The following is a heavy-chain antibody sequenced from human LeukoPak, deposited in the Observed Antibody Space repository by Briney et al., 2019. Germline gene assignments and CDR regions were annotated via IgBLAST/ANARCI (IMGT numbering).Heavy chain of an antibody. J-gene: IGHJ4*02. Sequence: PGGSLRLSCAASGFIFSDSAMHWVRQAPGKGLEWLGRIRSKGNNYEIAYAASGKGRFTSDRDESKTTAYLQMDSLKTEDTALYYCLVNYYAPSGRGDFDYWGQGTLVTVSS. CDR2: IRSKGNNYEI. V-gene: IGHV3-73*01. CDR3: LVNYYAPSGRGDFDY. CDR1: GFIFSDSA. D-gene: IGHD3-22*01.